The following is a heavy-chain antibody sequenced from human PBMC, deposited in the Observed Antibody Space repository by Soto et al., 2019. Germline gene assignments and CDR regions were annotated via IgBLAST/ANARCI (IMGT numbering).Heavy chain of an antibody. D-gene: IGHD3-9*01. CDR2: IWYDGSNK. CDR3: ARDLRVYDIFTAYYSCSIA. Sequence: QVPLVESGGGVVQPGRSLRLSCAASGFTFSSYGMHWVRQAPGKGLEWVAVIWYDGSNKYYADSVKGRFTISRDNSKNTVYLQMNSLRAEDTAVYYCARDLRVYDIFTAYYSCSIAWGQGTTVTVSS. CDR1: GFTFSSYG. V-gene: IGHV3-33*01. J-gene: IGHJ6*02.